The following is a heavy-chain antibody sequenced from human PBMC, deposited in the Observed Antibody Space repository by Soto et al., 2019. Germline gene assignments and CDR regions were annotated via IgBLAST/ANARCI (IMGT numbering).Heavy chain of an antibody. CDR3: AHIAYAWVLGGFDY. CDR2: IYYDDDK. D-gene: IGHD2-8*02. V-gene: IGHV2-5*02. J-gene: IGHJ4*02. Sequence: QITLKESGPTLVKPTQTLTLTCTFSGFSLSTTAVGVGWIRQPPGRALEWLALIYYDDDKRYSPSLKSRLTITKDPSKNQVVLTMTNMDPVVTATYYCAHIAYAWVLGGFDYWGQGTLVTVSS. CDR1: GFSLSTTAVG.